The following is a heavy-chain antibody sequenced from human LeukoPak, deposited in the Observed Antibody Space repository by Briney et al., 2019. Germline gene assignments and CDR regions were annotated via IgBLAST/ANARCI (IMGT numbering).Heavy chain of an antibody. CDR2: IDDPTTV. V-gene: IGHV3-23*01. Sequence: GGSLRLSCATSGFKFNLYAMTWVRRAPGKGLEWVSTIDDPTTVYYADSVRGRFTISRDNSKSTLFLQLNSLRSDDTALYFCAKDAISGNARYDSFDVWGQGTMVIVSS. D-gene: IGHD1-14*01. J-gene: IGHJ3*01. CDR1: GFKFNLYA. CDR3: AKDAISGNARYDSFDV.